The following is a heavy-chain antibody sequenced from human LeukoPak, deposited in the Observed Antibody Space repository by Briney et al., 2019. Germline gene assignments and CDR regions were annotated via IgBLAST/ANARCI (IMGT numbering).Heavy chain of an antibody. CDR2: ISTGSNYI. J-gene: IGHJ5*02. CDR1: GFTFSSYA. V-gene: IGHV3-21*01. D-gene: IGHD2-21*01. Sequence: GGSLRLSCAASGFTFSSYAMSWVRQAPGKGLEWVSTISTGSNYIYYADSVKGRFTISRDNAKGSLYLQMSSLRAEDTAVYYCAKNVESKTLIRRSWFDPWGQRTLVTVSS. CDR3: AKNVESKTLIRRSWFDP.